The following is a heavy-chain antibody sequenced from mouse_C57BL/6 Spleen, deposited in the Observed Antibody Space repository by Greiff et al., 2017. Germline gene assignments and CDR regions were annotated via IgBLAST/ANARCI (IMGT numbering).Heavy chain of an antibody. D-gene: IGHD1-1*01. J-gene: IGHJ4*01. V-gene: IGHV5-12*01. CDR1: GFTFSDYY. CDR2: ISNGGGST. CDR3: ARRGYYGSRDYYAMDY. Sequence: VESGGGLVQPGGSLKLSCAASGFTFSDYYMYWVRQTPEKRLEWVAYISNGGGSTYYPDTVKGRFTISRDNAKNTLYLQMSRLKSEDTAMYYCARRGYYGSRDYYAMDYWGQGTSVTVSS.